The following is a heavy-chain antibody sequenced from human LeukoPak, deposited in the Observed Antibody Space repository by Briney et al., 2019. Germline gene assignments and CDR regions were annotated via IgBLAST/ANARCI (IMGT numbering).Heavy chain of an antibody. D-gene: IGHD6-6*01. J-gene: IGHJ5*02. CDR1: GYTFTSYA. CDR3: ARDRASIAALWFDP. CDR2: INAGNGNT. Sequence: GASVKVSCKASGYTFTSYAMHWVRQAPGQRLEWMGWINAGNGNTKYSQEFQGRVTITRDTSISTAYMELSSLRSEDTAVYSCARDRASIAALWFDPWGQGTLVTVSS. V-gene: IGHV1-3*03.